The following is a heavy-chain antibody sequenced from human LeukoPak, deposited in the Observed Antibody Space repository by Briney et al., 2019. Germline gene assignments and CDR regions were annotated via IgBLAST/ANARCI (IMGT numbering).Heavy chain of an antibody. D-gene: IGHD4-17*01. J-gene: IGHJ2*01. V-gene: IGHV3-74*01. Sequence: PGGSLRLSCAAPGFTLSSYWMHWVRQAPGKGLVWVSRINSDGSSTSYADSVKGRFTISRDNAKNTLYLQMNSLRAEDTAVYYCARDLWDYGDYVAWYFDLWGRGTLVTVSS. CDR3: ARDLWDYGDYVAWYFDL. CDR1: GFTLSSYW. CDR2: INSDGSST.